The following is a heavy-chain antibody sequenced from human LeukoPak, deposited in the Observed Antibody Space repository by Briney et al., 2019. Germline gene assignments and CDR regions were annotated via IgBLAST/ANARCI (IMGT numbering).Heavy chain of an antibody. CDR1: GFTFSSYT. CDR2: ISSSSSYI. CDR3: ARDQGGSSTVTTADY. D-gene: IGHD4-11*01. Sequence: GGSLRLSCAASGFTFSSYTMNWVRQAPGKGLEWVSSISSSSSYIYYADSVKGRFTISRDNAKNSLYLQMISLRAEDTAVYYCARDQGGSSTVTTADYWGQGTLVTVSS. V-gene: IGHV3-21*01. J-gene: IGHJ4*02.